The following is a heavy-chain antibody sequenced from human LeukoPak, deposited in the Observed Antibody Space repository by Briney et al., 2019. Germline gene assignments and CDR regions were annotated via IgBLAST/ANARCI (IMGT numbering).Heavy chain of an antibody. Sequence: SETLSLTCTVSGASISSSMYYWGLIRQPPGKGLEWIGCIYYSGSTTYYNPFLKSRVTISIDTSKHQFSLNLTSVTAADTAVYFCASRGYYDNSAYFRNWGQGTLVTVSS. CDR3: ASRGYYDNSAYFRN. J-gene: IGHJ4*02. CDR1: GASISSSMYY. V-gene: IGHV4-39*07. D-gene: IGHD3-22*01. CDR2: IYYSGSTT.